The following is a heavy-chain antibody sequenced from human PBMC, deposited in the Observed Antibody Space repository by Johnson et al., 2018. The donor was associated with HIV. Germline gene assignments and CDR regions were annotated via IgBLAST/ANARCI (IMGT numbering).Heavy chain of an antibody. Sequence: VQLVESGGGLVKPGGSLRLSCAASGFTFSDSYMSWIRQAPGKGLEWVGRIKSKTDGGTTDYAAPVKGRFTISRDDSKDTVCMQMNSPKTEDTAIYYGTKEVMEWELQVGWTRAFDIWGQGTMVTVSS. CDR3: TKEVMEWELQVGWTRAFDI. CDR1: GFTFSDSY. CDR2: IKSKTDGGTT. J-gene: IGHJ3*02. V-gene: IGHV3-15*01. D-gene: IGHD1-26*01.